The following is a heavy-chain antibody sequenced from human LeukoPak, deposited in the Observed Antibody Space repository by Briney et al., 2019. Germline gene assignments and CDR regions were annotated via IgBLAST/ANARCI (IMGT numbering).Heavy chain of an antibody. CDR1: GFTFSNYA. CDR3: ARGADHGGSYYPD. J-gene: IGHJ4*02. V-gene: IGHV3-23*01. CDR2: LSGTGGST. D-gene: IGHD3-10*01. Sequence: GGSLRLSCAASGFTFSNYAMSWVRQAPGKGLEWVSTLSGTGGSTYYADSVKGRFTISRDNSKNTLYLQVSSLRAEDTAVYYCARGADHGGSYYPDWGQGTRVTVSS.